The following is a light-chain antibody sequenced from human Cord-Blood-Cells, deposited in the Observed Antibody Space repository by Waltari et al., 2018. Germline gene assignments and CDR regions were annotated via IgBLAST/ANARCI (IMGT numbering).Light chain of an antibody. CDR2: LGS. CDR3: MQALKTPIT. Sequence: DIVMTQSPLSLPVTPGEPPSISCRSSQSLLHSNGYNYLDWYLQKPGQSPQLLIYLGSNRASGVPDRFSGSGSGTDFTLKISRVEAEDVGVYYCMQALKTPITFGQGTRLEIK. J-gene: IGKJ5*01. V-gene: IGKV2-28*01. CDR1: QSLLHSNGYNY.